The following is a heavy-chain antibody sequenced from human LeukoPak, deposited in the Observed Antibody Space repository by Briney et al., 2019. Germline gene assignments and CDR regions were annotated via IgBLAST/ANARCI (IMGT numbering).Heavy chain of an antibody. V-gene: IGHV4-39*07. CDR1: GGSISSSTYY. CDR2: LYYTGST. CDR3: ARQGYSYADDY. J-gene: IGHJ4*02. Sequence: SETLSLTCTASGGSISSSTYYWGWIRQPPGKGLEWIGSLYYTGSTYYNPSLKGRVTISVDRSKNQFSLRLSSVTAADTAVHYCARQGYSYADDYWGQGTLVTVSS. D-gene: IGHD5-18*01.